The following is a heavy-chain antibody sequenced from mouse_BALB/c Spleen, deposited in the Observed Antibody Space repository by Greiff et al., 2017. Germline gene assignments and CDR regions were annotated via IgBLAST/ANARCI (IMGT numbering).Heavy chain of an antibody. CDR3: TREEAYYGNLAY. V-gene: IGHV1-5*01. Sequence: VQLQQSGTVLARPGASVKMSCKASGYTFTSYWMHWVKQRPGQGLEWIGAIYPGNSDTSYNQKFKGKAKLTAVTSTSTAYMELSILTNEDSAVYYCTREEAYYGNLAYWGQGTLVTVSA. J-gene: IGHJ3*01. CDR2: IYPGNSDT. CDR1: GYTFTSYW. D-gene: IGHD2-1*01.